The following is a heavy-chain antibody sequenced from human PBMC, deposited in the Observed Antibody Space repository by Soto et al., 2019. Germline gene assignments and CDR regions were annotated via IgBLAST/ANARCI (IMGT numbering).Heavy chain of an antibody. V-gene: IGHV3-30*18. CDR1: GFTFSSYG. D-gene: IGHD3-22*01. CDR3: AKGSLRYYYDSSDPGDAFDI. J-gene: IGHJ3*02. CDR2: ISYDGSNK. Sequence: QVQLVESGGGVVQPGRSLRLSCAASGFTFSSYGMHWVRQAPGKGLEWVAVISYDGSNKYYADSVKGRFTISRDNSKNTLYLQMNSLRAEDTAVYYCAKGSLRYYYDSSDPGDAFDIWGQGTMVTVSS.